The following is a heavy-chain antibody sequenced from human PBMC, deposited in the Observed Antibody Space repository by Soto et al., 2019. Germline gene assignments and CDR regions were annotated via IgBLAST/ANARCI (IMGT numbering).Heavy chain of an antibody. CDR3: ARGGPATVTTYRVVWFDP. CDR2: IYYSGST. CDR1: GGSISSSSYY. J-gene: IGHJ5*02. V-gene: IGHV4-39*01. Sequence: PSETLSLTCTVSGGSISSSSYYWGWIRQPPGKGLEWIGSIYYSGSTYYNPSLKSRVTISVDTSKNQFSLKLSSVTAADTAVYYCARGGPATVTTYRVVWFDPWGQGTLVTVSS. D-gene: IGHD4-17*01.